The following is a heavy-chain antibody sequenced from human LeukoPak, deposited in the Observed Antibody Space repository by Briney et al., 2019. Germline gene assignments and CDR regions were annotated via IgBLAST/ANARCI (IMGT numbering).Heavy chain of an antibody. CDR3: ARGGTYNDILSFDP. CDR2: IYYTGST. CDR1: GGSLSYYY. D-gene: IGHD3-9*01. Sequence: SETLSLTCTVSGGSLSYYYWTWIRQSPGKGLEWIGQIYYTGSTYYNPSLKRRVTISVDTSRNQFSLNLTSVTAADTTVYYCARGGTYNDILSFDPWGQGTLVTVSS. V-gene: IGHV4-59*01. J-gene: IGHJ5*02.